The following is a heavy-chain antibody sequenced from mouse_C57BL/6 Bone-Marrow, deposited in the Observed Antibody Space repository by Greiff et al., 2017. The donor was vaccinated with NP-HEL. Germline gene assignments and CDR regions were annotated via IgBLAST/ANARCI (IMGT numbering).Heavy chain of an antibody. Sequence: EVQLQQSVAELVRPGASVKLSCTASGFNITNSYMHWVKQRPEQGLEWIGRIDPANGNTKYAPKFQGKATITADTSSNTAYLQLSSLTSEDTAIYYCARLYGLHWYFDVWGTGTTVTVSA. CDR3: ARLYGLHWYFDV. V-gene: IGHV14-3*01. J-gene: IGHJ1*03. CDR1: GFNITNSY. CDR2: IDPANGNT. D-gene: IGHD1-2*01.